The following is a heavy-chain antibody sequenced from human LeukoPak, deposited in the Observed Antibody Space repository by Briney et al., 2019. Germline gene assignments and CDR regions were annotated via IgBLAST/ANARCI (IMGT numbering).Heavy chain of an antibody. D-gene: IGHD3-22*01. J-gene: IGHJ3*02. CDR1: DFTFTTYA. CDR2: ISGGGDIT. Sequence: GGSLRLSCAASDFTFTTYAMTWVRQAPGKGLEWVSSISGGGDITYYTDSVKGRFTISRDNSKNTLYLQMNSLRAEDTAVYYCAKFQDYYDSSGYTWEDAFDIWGQGTMVTVSS. V-gene: IGHV3-23*01. CDR3: AKFQDYYDSSGYTWEDAFDI.